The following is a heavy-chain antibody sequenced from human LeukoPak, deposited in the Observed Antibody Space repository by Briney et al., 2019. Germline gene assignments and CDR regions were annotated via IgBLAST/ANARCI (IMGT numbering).Heavy chain of an antibody. CDR3: ARLDCSTTSCSAPNYCNYYMDV. CDR1: GFTFSSYS. V-gene: IGHV3-21*01. J-gene: IGHJ6*03. CDR2: ISSSSSYM. D-gene: IGHD2-2*01. Sequence: PGGSLRLSCAASGFTFSSYSMNWVRQAPGKGLEWVSSISSSSSYMYYADSVKGRFTISRDNAKDSLYLQMNSLRAEDTAVYYCARLDCSTTSCSAPNYCNYYMDVWGKGTTVTVSS.